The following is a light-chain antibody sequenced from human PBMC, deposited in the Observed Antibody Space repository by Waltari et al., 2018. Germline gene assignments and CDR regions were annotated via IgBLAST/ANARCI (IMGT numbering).Light chain of an antibody. J-gene: IGKJ1*01. Sequence: DIQMTQSPSSLSASVGDRVTITCRASQTISTYLNWYQQKPIQAPMLLIYGASRLHSGVPSRFSGSGSGADFTLTISSLQPEDFATYFCQQSYDSPRTFGEGTEVEV. CDR2: GAS. CDR1: QTISTY. V-gene: IGKV1-39*01. CDR3: QQSYDSPRT.